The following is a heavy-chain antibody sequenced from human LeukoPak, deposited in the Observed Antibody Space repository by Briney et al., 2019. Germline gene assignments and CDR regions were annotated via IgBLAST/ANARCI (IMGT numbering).Heavy chain of an antibody. D-gene: IGHD1-26*01. V-gene: IGHV3-49*04. Sequence: GGSLRLSCTASGSTFGDYAMSWVRQAPGKGLEWVGFIRTKAYGGTTEYAASVKGRFTISRDDSKSIVCLQMNSLKTEDTAVYYCARELSGSYYDFDYWGQGTLVTVSS. CDR3: ARELSGSYYDFDY. J-gene: IGHJ4*02. CDR2: IRTKAYGGTT. CDR1: GSTFGDYA.